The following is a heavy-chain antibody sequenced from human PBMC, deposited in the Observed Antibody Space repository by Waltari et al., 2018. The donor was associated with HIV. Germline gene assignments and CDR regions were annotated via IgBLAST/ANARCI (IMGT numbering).Heavy chain of an antibody. CDR1: GGSISSYY. D-gene: IGHD5-18*01. CDR3: ASVDTAMVTDY. J-gene: IGHJ4*02. V-gene: IGHV4-59*01. Sequence: QVQLQESGPGLVKPSETLSLTCTVSGGSISSYYWSWIRQPPGKGLEWIGYIYYSGSTTYNPSLKSRVTISVDTSKNQFSLKLSSVTAADTAVYYCASVDTAMVTDYWGQGTLVTVSS. CDR2: IYYSGST.